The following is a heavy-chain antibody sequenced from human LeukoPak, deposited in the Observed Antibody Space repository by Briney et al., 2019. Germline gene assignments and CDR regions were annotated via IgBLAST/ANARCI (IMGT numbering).Heavy chain of an antibody. CDR2: ISSTSYI. CDR3: ARDTAMVKFDP. J-gene: IGHJ5*02. D-gene: IGHD5-18*01. Sequence: PGGSLRLSCAASGFTFTAHTINWVRQAPGKGLEWVSSISSTSYIYYADSVKGRFTISRDNAKNSVYLQMNSLRAEDTAVYYCARDTAMVKFDPWGQGTLVTVSS. CDR1: GFTFTAHT. V-gene: IGHV3-21*01.